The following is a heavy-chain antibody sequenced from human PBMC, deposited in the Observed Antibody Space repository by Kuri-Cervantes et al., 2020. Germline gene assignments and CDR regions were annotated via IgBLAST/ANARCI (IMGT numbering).Heavy chain of an antibody. CDR1: GFSFSTYG. Sequence: GGSLRLSCAASGFSFSTYGMHWVRQAPGKGLEWVALIWYDGSNKFYADSVKGRFTISRDNSKNTLYLQMNSLRAEDTAVYYCARDPSSGWQPLDYWGQGTLVTVSS. V-gene: IGHV3-33*08. J-gene: IGHJ4*02. CDR2: IWYDGSNK. D-gene: IGHD6-19*01. CDR3: ARDPSSGWQPLDY.